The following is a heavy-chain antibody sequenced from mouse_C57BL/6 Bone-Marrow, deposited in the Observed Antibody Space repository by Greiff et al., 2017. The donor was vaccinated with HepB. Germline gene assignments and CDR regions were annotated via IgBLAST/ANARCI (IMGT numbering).Heavy chain of an antibody. CDR3: TFTTVRYYAMDY. D-gene: IGHD1-1*01. CDR2: IDPEDGDT. V-gene: IGHV14-1*01. Sequence: EVQLQQSGAELVRPGASVKLSCTASGFNIKDYYMHWVKQRPEQGLEWIGRIDPEDGDTEYAPKFQGKATMTADTSSNTAYLQLSSLTSEDTAVYYCTFTTVRYYAMDYWGQGTSVTVSS. J-gene: IGHJ4*01. CDR1: GFNIKDYY.